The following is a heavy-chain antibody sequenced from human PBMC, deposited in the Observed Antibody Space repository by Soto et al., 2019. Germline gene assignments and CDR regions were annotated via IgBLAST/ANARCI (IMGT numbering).Heavy chain of an antibody. CDR2: MFHSGST. CDR3: AKNGDYAIDA. J-gene: IGHJ6*02. V-gene: IGHV4-4*02. Sequence: QVQLQESGPGLVKPSGTLSLTCVVSGASISDSHWWTWVRQPPGKGLEWMGEMFHSGSTNYNPTIKSRVTISIDKSRDQFSLNLNSVTAADTAGYDCAKNGDYAIDAWGQGTTVTVSS. D-gene: IGHD2-8*01. CDR1: GASISDSHW.